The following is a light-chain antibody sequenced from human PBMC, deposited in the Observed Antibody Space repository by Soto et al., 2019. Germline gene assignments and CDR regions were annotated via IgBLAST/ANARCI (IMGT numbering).Light chain of an antibody. CDR3: ATWYVTRNIWV. CDR1: DTNIARRN. J-gene: IGLJ3*02. CDR2: STD. Sequence: QSVLTQPPSASATPGQRITISCSGSDTNIARRNVYWYQQLPGTAPKLLIYSTDLQPSGGPDRFSCSKYGTYASLAISGLQSEDEADDYCATWYVTRNIWVFGGGTKVTVL. V-gene: IGLV1-44*01.